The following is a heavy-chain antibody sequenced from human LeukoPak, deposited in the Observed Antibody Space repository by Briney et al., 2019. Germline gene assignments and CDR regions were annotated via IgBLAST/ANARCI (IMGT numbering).Heavy chain of an antibody. V-gene: IGHV1-2*02. J-gene: IGHJ4*02. D-gene: IGHD3-3*01. CDR2: INSNSGGT. CDR1: GYTFTGYY. Sequence: ASVKVSCKASGYTFTGYYVHWVRQAPGQGLEWMGWINSNSGGTNYAQKFQGRVTMTEDTSTDTAYMELSSLRSEDTAVYYCATGGITIFGVVIKSGKFFDYWGQGTLVTVSS. CDR3: ATGGITIFGVVIKSGKFFDY.